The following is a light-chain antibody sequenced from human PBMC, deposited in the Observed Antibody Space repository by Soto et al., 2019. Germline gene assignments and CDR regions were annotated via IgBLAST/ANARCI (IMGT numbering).Light chain of an antibody. Sequence: EIVLTQSPGTLSLSPGERATLSCRASQSVSSSYLAWYQQKPGQAPRLLIYGASGRATGIPDRFSGSGSGTDFPLTISRLEPEDFAVYYWQQYGSSPMYTFGQGTKLEIK. J-gene: IGKJ2*01. V-gene: IGKV3-20*01. CDR3: QQYGSSPMYT. CDR2: GAS. CDR1: QSVSSSY.